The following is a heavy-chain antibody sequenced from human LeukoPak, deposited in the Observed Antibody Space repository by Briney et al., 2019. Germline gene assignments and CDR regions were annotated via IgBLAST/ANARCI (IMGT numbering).Heavy chain of an antibody. V-gene: IGHV4-59*01. Sequence: SETLSLTCTVSGGSISSYYWSWIRQPPGTGLEWIGYIYYSGSTNYNPSLKCRVTISVDTSKNQFSLKLSSVTAADTAVYYCAKGLGYYDSSVGYWGQGTLVTVSS. CDR3: AKGLGYYDSSVGY. J-gene: IGHJ4*02. CDR1: GGSISSYY. D-gene: IGHD3-22*01. CDR2: IYYSGST.